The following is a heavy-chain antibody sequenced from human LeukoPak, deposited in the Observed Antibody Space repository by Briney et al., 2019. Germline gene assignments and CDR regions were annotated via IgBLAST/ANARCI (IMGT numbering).Heavy chain of an antibody. CDR2: INPSGGST. Sequence: ASVKVSSKASVGTFSSYAISWVRQAPGQGLEWMGIINPSGGSTSYAQKFQGRVTMTRDTSTSTVYMELSSLRSEDTAVYYCARDRDYGGNPGFDYWGQGTLVTVSS. CDR1: VGTFSSYA. J-gene: IGHJ4*02. V-gene: IGHV1-46*01. D-gene: IGHD4-23*01. CDR3: ARDRDYGGNPGFDY.